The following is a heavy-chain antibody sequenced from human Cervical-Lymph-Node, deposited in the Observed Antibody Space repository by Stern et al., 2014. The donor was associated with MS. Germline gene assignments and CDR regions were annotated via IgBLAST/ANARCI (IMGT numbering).Heavy chain of an antibody. CDR3: ARDHDVKWLSRGYFDS. D-gene: IGHD2-8*01. V-gene: IGHV1-46*01. J-gene: IGHJ4*02. CDR1: GYTFSQDY. Sequence: QVQLVQSGAEVKKPGASVKISCKTSGYTFSQDYLFWLRQAPGQGPEWLGLINPTDGRATYTHNLLGRIAITVDKSTSTIHLALSSLKSEDTAIYYCARDHDVKWLSRGYFDSWGQGSLVTVSS. CDR2: INPTDGRA.